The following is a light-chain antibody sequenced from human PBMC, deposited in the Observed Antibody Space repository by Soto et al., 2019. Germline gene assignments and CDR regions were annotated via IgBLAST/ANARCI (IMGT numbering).Light chain of an antibody. CDR1: QSGLYSSDNKNY. Sequence: DIVMTQSPDSLAVSLGERATINCKSSQSGLYSSDNKNYLAWYQQKPGQPPKLLLYWASTRDSGVPDRFSGSGYGADFTLTISSLQAEDVAVYYCQQYYTTLTFGGGTKGAIK. CDR2: WAS. CDR3: QQYYTTLT. J-gene: IGKJ4*01. V-gene: IGKV4-1*01.